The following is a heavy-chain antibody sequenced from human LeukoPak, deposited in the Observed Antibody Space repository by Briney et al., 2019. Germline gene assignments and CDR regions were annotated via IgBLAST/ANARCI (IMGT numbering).Heavy chain of an antibody. CDR3: AKDPIYDFWSGYYS. J-gene: IGHJ5*02. D-gene: IGHD3-3*01. CDR2: ISSSGGST. Sequence: GGSLRLSCAASGFTFYNYAMSWVRQAPGKGLEWVSGISSSGGSTYYADSVKGRFTILRDNSKNTLYLQMNSLRAEDTAVYYCAKDPIYDFWSGYYSWGQGTLVTVSS. CDR1: GFTFYNYA. V-gene: IGHV3-23*01.